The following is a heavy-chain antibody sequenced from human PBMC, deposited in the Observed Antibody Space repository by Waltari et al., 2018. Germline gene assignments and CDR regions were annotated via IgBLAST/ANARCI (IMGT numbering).Heavy chain of an antibody. V-gene: IGHV1-2*02. CDR2: INLDRDET. J-gene: IGHJ4*02. Sequence: QVQLVQSGAEVKEPGASVKVSCRASGYTSSGSLLPWVRQAPGQGLGWMGWINLDRDETKYGEKFRGRVTVTGDSSITTAYMELGGLRSDDSAMYYCAREFQTGNFFVSWGQGTLVTVSS. CDR3: AREFQTGNFFVS. CDR1: GYTSSGSL. D-gene: IGHD3-9*01.